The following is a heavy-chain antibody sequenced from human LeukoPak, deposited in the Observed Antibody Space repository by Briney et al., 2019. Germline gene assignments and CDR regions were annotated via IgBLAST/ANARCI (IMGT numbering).Heavy chain of an antibody. Sequence: PSETLSLTCTVSGGSISSGGYYWSWIRQHPGKGLEWIGYIYDSGSTYYSPSLKSRITTSVGTSKGQFSLKLSSVTAADTAVYYCVRCYGSGDVFDIWGQGTMVTVSS. CDR2: IYDSGST. CDR1: GGSISSGGYY. J-gene: IGHJ3*02. D-gene: IGHD3-10*01. CDR3: VRCYGSGDVFDI. V-gene: IGHV4-31*03.